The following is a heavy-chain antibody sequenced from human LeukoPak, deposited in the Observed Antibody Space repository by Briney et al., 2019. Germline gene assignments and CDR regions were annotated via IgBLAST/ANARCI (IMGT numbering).Heavy chain of an antibody. D-gene: IGHD3-10*01. CDR3: ARYYYGSGSKYYFDY. V-gene: IGHV1-69*13. J-gene: IGHJ4*02. Sequence: ASVKVSCKASGGTFSSYAISWVRQAPGQGLEWMGGIIPMFGTANYAQKFQGRVTITADESTSTAYMELSSLRSEDTAVYYCARYYYGSGSKYYFDYWGQGTLVTVSS. CDR2: IIPMFGTA. CDR1: GGTFSSYA.